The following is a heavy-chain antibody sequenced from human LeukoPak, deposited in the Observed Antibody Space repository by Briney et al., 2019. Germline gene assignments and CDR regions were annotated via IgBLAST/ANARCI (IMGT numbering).Heavy chain of an antibody. V-gene: IGHV4-30-4*08. CDR1: GGSISSGDYY. CDR3: ARASQYDSSGYYTNALYYYYMDV. J-gene: IGHJ6*03. D-gene: IGHD3-22*01. Sequence: SETLSLTCTVSGGSISSGDYYWSWIRQPPGKGLEWIGYIYYSGSTYYNPSLKSRVTISVDTSKNQFSLKLSSVTAADTAVYYCARASQYDSSGYYTNALYYYYMDVWGKGTTVTVFS. CDR2: IYYSGST.